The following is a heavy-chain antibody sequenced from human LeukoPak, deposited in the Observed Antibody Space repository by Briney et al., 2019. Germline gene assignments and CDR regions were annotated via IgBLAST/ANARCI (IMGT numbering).Heavy chain of an antibody. CDR2: IYYSGST. CDR1: GGSISSGGYY. Sequence: NPSETLSLTCTVSGGSISSGGYYWRWIRQHPGKGLEWIGYIYYSGSTYYNPSLKSRVTISVDTSNNQFSLKLSSVTAADTAVCYCARDSRDWNYFDYWGRGTQDSVSS. D-gene: IGHD3/OR15-3a*01. V-gene: IGHV4-31*03. CDR3: ARDSRDWNYFDY. J-gene: IGHJ4*02.